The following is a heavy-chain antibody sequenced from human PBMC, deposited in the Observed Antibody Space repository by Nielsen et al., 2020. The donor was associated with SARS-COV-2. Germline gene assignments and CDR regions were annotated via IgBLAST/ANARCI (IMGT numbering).Heavy chain of an antibody. CDR3: AITHDYGDYEDY. CDR1: AFTFSRYW. Sequence: GESLKISCAASAFTFSRYWMSWVRQAPGKGLEWVANIKQDGSEKYYVDSVKGRFTISRDNAKNTLYLQMNSLRAEDMAVYYCAITHDYGDYEDYWGQGTLVTVFS. D-gene: IGHD4-17*01. J-gene: IGHJ4*02. CDR2: IKQDGSEK. V-gene: IGHV3-7*01.